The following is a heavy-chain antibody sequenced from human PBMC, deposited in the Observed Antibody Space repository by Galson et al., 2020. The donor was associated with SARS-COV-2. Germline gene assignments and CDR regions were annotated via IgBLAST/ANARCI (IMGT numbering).Heavy chain of an antibody. CDR2: IYYSGST. CDR1: GGSISSSSYY. V-gene: IGHV4-39*07. J-gene: IGHJ5*02. D-gene: IGHD6-13*01. Sequence: ASETLSLTCTVSGGSISSSSYYWGWIRQPPGKGLEWIGSIYYSGSTYYNPSLKSRVTISVDTSKNQFSLKLSSVTAADTAVYYCARAGMGFDPWGQGTLVTVSS. CDR3: ARAGMGFDP.